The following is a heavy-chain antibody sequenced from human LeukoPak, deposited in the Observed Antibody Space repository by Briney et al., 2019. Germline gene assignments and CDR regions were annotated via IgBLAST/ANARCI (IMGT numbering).Heavy chain of an antibody. J-gene: IGHJ5*02. CDR1: GGSFSGYY. D-gene: IGHD2-21*02. CDR2: INHSGST. CDR3: ARAGEWDLTDNWFDP. V-gene: IGHV4-34*01. Sequence: PSETLSLTCAVYGGSFSGYYWSWIRQPPGKGLEWIGEINHSGSTNYNPSLKSRVTISVDTSKNQFSLKLSSVTAADTAVYYCARAGEWDLTDNWFDPWGQGTLVTVSS.